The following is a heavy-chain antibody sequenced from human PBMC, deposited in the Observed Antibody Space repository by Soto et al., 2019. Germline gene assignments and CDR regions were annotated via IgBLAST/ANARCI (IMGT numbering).Heavy chain of an antibody. CDR3: AKYYYGSGSYYNPDYFDY. D-gene: IGHD3-10*01. Sequence: GGSLRLSCAASGFIFSSYSMNWVRLAPGKGLEWVSAISDSGGSTYYADSVKGRFTISRDNSKNTLYLQMNSLRAEDTAVYYCAKYYYGSGSYYNPDYFDYGGQGTLVTVSS. CDR1: GFIFSSYS. J-gene: IGHJ4*02. V-gene: IGHV3-23*01. CDR2: ISDSGGST.